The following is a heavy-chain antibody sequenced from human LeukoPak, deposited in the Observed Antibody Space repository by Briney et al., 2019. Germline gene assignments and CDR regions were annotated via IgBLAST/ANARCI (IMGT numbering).Heavy chain of an antibody. CDR3: AKATVVAGTVLPDAFDI. Sequence: GGSLRLSCAASGFTFDDYAMHWVRHPPGKGLEWVSGISWNSNNIGYADSVKGRFTISRDNAKNSLYVQMNSLRTEDTAVYYCAKATVVAGTVLPDAFDIWGQGTMVTVSS. V-gene: IGHV3-9*01. J-gene: IGHJ3*02. CDR2: ISWNSNNI. CDR1: GFTFDDYA. D-gene: IGHD6-19*01.